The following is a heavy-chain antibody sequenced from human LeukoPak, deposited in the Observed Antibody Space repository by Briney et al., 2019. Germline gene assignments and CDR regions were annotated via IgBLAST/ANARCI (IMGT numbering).Heavy chain of an antibody. CDR1: GYTFTNYG. V-gene: IGHV1-18*01. J-gene: IGHJ4*02. CDR3: ARGGRPNYYGSGSYQS. Sequence: ASVKVSCKASGYTFTNYGISWVRQAPGQGLEWMGWINTYNGNTNYAQKFQGRVTMTTDTSTSTAYMELRSLRSDDTAVYYCARGGRPNYYGSGSYQSWCQGTLVTVSS. CDR2: INTYNGNT. D-gene: IGHD3-10*01.